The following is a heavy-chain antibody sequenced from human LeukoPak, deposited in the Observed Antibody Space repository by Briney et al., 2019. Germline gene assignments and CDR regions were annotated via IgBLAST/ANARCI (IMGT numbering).Heavy chain of an antibody. Sequence: ASVKVSCKASGYSFTGYYMHWVRQAPGQGLEWMGWINPNSGDTKYAQKFQGRVTMTRDTSISTAYMELTRLRSDDTAVYYCARDGGALIAAAGPFDYWGQGTLVTVSS. CDR3: ARDGGALIAAAGPFDY. V-gene: IGHV1-2*02. J-gene: IGHJ4*02. D-gene: IGHD6-13*01. CDR2: INPNSGDT. CDR1: GYSFTGYY.